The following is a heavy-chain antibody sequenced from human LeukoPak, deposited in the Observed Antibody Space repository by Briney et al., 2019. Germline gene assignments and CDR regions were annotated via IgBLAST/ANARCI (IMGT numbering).Heavy chain of an antibody. CDR3: ARDGSWGDYQFYFYMDV. V-gene: IGHV3-23*01. CDR2: ISASGHYI. Sequence: QPGGSLRLSCEASGFTFGSLAMSWVRQAPGKGLEWLSGISASGHYIYYADSVKGRFTISRDNAKNTLYIEMNSLRAEDTAVYYCARDGSWGDYQFYFYMDVWGKGTTVTVSS. CDR1: GFTFGSLA. J-gene: IGHJ6*03. D-gene: IGHD2-2*01.